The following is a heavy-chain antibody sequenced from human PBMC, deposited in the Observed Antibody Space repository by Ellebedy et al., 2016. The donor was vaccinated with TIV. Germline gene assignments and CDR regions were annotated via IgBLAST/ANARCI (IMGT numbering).Heavy chain of an antibody. J-gene: IGHJ6*02. V-gene: IGHV6-1*01. CDR1: GDSVSTDIG. Sequence: SQTLSLTCVISGDSVSTDIGWNWIRQSPSQGLEWLGRTYYRSKWNNDYAVSLKSRITINPDTSKNLFSLQLNSVTPEDTAVYDCARGWFESGMGVWGQGTTVTVSS. CDR3: ARGWFESGMGV. D-gene: IGHD3-10*01. CDR2: TYYRSKWNN.